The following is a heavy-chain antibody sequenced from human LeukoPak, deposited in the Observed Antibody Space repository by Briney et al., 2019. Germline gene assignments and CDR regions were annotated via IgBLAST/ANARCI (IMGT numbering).Heavy chain of an antibody. CDR3: ARAGSEYYYDSKLGY. CDR1: GFTFSSYG. V-gene: IGHV3-23*01. J-gene: IGHJ4*02. D-gene: IGHD3-22*01. CDR2: ISLGGGST. Sequence: PGGSLRLSCAASGFTFSSYGMSWVRQAPGKGLEWVSAISLGGGSTYYADSVKGRFTISRDNAKNSLYLQMNSLRAEDTAVYYCARAGSEYYYDSKLGYWGQGTLVTVSS.